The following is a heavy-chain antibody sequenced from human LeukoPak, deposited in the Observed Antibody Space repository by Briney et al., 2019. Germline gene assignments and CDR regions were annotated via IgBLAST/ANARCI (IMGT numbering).Heavy chain of an antibody. Sequence: ASVKVSCKASGYKFTNYGISWVRQAPGQGLEWMGWISPYNGNTIYAQKLQGRVTMTTDTSTSTAYMELRSLRSDDTAVYYCAREDIVGALWYWGQGTLVTVSS. V-gene: IGHV1-18*01. CDR2: ISPYNGNT. CDR3: AREDIVGALWY. CDR1: GYKFTNYG. D-gene: IGHD1-26*01. J-gene: IGHJ4*02.